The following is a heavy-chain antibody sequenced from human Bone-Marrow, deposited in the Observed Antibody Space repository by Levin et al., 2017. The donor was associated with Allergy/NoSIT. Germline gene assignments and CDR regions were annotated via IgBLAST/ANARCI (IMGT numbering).Heavy chain of an antibody. CDR2: IFSNDGT. J-gene: IGHJ5*02. D-gene: IGHD4-17*01. V-gene: IGHV2-26*01. CDR1: GFSLSDAKMG. Sequence: SGPTLVKPTETLTLTCTVSGFSLSDAKMGVSWIRQPPGKALEWLANIFSNDGTSYTTSLKSRLTISKDTFKSQVVLAMTNMDPVDTATYYCARFRLEDYGAPHWFDPWGQGTLVTVSS. CDR3: ARFRLEDYGAPHWFDP.